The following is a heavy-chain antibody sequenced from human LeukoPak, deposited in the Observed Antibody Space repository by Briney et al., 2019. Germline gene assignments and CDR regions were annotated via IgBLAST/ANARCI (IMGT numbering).Heavy chain of an antibody. V-gene: IGHV4-39*01. D-gene: IGHD6-19*01. J-gene: IGHJ4*02. CDR1: GGSISSSSYY. Sequence: TSSETLSLTCTVSGGSISSSSYYWDWIRQPPGKGLEWIGSIYYSGSTYYNPSLKSRVTISVDTSKKQLSLKLSSVTAADTAVYYCARHKAGADHVEYWGQGILVTVSS. CDR2: IYYSGST. CDR3: ARHKAGADHVEY.